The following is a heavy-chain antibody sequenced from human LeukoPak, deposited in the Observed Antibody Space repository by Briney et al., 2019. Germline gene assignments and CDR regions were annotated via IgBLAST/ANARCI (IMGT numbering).Heavy chain of an antibody. CDR1: GGTFSSYA. V-gene: IGHV1-69*05. D-gene: IGHD3-3*01. CDR2: IIPIFGTA. CDR3: ARDSQIFGDSQGGLFDP. Sequence: SVKVSCKASGGTFSSYAISWVRQAPGQGLEWMGGIIPIFGTANYAQKFQGRVTITTDESTSTAYMELSSLRSEDTAVYYCARDSQIFGDSQGGLFDPWGQGTLVTVSS. J-gene: IGHJ5*02.